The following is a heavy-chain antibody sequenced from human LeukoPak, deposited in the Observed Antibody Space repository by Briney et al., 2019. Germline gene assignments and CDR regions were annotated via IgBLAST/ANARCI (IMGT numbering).Heavy chain of an antibody. J-gene: IGHJ4*02. Sequence: GESLKISCKGSGYSFASYWIAWVRQMPGKGLEWMGVIYPGNSHITYSPSFQGQVTISADKSVSTAYLHWSSLKASDTAIYYCARHLSSITSCPNYWGQGTLVTVSS. CDR2: IYPGNSHI. CDR3: ARHLSSITSCPNY. V-gene: IGHV5-51*01. D-gene: IGHD2-2*01. CDR1: GYSFASYW.